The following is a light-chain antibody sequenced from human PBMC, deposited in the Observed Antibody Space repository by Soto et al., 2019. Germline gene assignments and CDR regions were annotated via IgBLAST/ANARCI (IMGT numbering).Light chain of an antibody. Sequence: QSVLTQPASVSGSPGQSITISCTGTSSDVGSYNLVSWYQQHPGKAPELMMYEGSKRPSGVSNRFSGSKSGNTASLTISGLQAEDEADYYCCSYAGSSTLVFGTGTKVTVL. CDR1: SSDVGSYNL. CDR2: EGS. V-gene: IGLV2-23*01. CDR3: CSYAGSSTLV. J-gene: IGLJ1*01.